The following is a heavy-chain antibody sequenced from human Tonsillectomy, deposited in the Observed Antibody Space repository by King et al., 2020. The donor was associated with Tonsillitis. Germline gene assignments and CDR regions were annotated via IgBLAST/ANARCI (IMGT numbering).Heavy chain of an antibody. V-gene: IGHV5-51*01. CDR2: IYPGDSET. CDR1: GYSFTSYW. J-gene: IGHJ4*02. Sequence: QLVQSGAEVKKPGESLKISCKASGYSFTSYWIVWVRQMPGKGLECMGIIYPGDSETKYSPSFQGQFIISADKSISTAYLQLSSLKASDTAMYYCARRYYYDSYGYYPFYYWGQGTLLTVSS. CDR3: ARRYYYDSYGYYPFYY. D-gene: IGHD3-22*01.